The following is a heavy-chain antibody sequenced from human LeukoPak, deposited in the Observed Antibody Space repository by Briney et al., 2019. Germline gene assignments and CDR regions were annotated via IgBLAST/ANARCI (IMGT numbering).Heavy chain of an antibody. Sequence: GGSLRLSCAASGFSFSSYWMSWVRQAPGKGLEWVSAISGSGGSTYYADSVKGRFTISRDNSKNTLYLQMNSLRAEDTAVYYCAKVVAAAGPGDYWGQGTLVTVSS. CDR3: AKVVAAAGPGDY. D-gene: IGHD6-13*01. CDR2: ISGSGGST. J-gene: IGHJ4*02. V-gene: IGHV3-23*01. CDR1: GFSFSSYW.